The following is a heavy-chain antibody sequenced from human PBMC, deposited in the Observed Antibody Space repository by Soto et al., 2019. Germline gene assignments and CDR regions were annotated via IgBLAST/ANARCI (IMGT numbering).Heavy chain of an antibody. Sequence: GGSLRLSCAASGFTFSTYSMNWVRQAPGKGLEWVSYISSSSTIFYTDSVKGRFTVSRDNAKNSLYLQMNSLRAEDTAVYYCARYSSGWYFPPDYWGQGTLVTVSS. D-gene: IGHD6-19*01. CDR2: ISSSSTI. V-gene: IGHV3-48*01. CDR1: GFTFSTYS. J-gene: IGHJ4*02. CDR3: ARYSSGWYFPPDY.